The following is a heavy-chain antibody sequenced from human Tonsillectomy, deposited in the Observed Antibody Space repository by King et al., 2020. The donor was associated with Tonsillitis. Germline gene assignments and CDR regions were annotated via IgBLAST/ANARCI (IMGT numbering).Heavy chain of an antibody. CDR1: GYTFTSYG. CDR2: ISAYNANT. Sequence: QLVQSGAEVKNPGASVKVSCKASGYTFTSYGINWVRQAPGQGLEWMGWISAYNANTNYAQKLQGRVTMTTDTSTSTAYMELRSLRSDDTAVYYCARERANYDILTGYYYHYVMDVWGQGTTVTVSS. CDR3: ARERANYDILTGYYYHYVMDV. J-gene: IGHJ6*02. V-gene: IGHV1-18*01. D-gene: IGHD3-9*01.